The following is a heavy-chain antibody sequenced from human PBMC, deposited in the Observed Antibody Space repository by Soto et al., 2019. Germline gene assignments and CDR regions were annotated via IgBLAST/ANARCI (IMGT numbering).Heavy chain of an antibody. J-gene: IGHJ4*02. CDR3: ARELTGYRYGPGEVY. CDR1: GGSISSGDYY. CDR2: IDYSGST. Sequence: QVQLQESGPGLVRPSQTLSLTCTVSGGSISSGDYYWSWIRQPPGKGLEWIGHIDYSGSTYYNPSLQRRVTISIHTSKNQFSLKLSSMTAADTAVYYCARELTGYRYGPGEVYWGQGTLVTV. V-gene: IGHV4-30-4*01. D-gene: IGHD5-18*01.